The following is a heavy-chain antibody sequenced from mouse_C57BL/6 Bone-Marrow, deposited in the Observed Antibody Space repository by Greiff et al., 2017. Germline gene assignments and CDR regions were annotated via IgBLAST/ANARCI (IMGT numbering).Heavy chain of an antibody. D-gene: IGHD1-1*01. V-gene: IGHV1-75*01. CDR3: ASVGITTVPYYYAMDY. CDR2: IFPGSGST. CDR1: GYTFTDYY. Sequence: QVQLQQSGPELVKPGASVKISCKASGYTFTDYYINWVKQRPGQGLEWIGWIFPGSGSTYYNEKFKGKATLTVDKSSSTAYMLLSSLTSEDSAVYFCASVGITTVPYYYAMDYWGQGTSVTVSS. J-gene: IGHJ4*01.